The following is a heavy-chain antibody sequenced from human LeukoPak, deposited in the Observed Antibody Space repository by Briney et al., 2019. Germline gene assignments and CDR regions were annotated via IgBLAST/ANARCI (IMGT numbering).Heavy chain of an antibody. CDR1: GFTFSSYD. Sequence: GGSLRLSCAASGFTFSSYDMHWVRQTTGKGLEWVSAIGNAGDTYYSDSVKGRFTTSRENAKNSLYLQMNSLRAGDTAVYYCARGNILPGYDYWGQGTLVTVSS. V-gene: IGHV3-13*01. D-gene: IGHD3-9*01. J-gene: IGHJ4*02. CDR3: ARGNILPGYDY. CDR2: IGNAGDT.